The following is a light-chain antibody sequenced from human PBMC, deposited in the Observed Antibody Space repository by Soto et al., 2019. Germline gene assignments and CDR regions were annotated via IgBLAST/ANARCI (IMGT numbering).Light chain of an antibody. Sequence: DIQMTQSPSTLSASVGDRVTITCRASQSISSWLAWYQQKPGKAPKLLIYDASSLESGVPSRFSGSGSGTEFTLTISSLQPADFATYYCQQYETYSWTFGQGTKVDIK. CDR3: QQYETYSWT. J-gene: IGKJ1*01. CDR1: QSISSW. CDR2: DAS. V-gene: IGKV1-5*01.